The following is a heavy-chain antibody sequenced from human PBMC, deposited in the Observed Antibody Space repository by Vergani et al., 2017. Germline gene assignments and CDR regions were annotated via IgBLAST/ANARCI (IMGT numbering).Heavy chain of an antibody. CDR1: GYTFTDHY. D-gene: IGHD4-17*01. CDR2: VDPEDGET. Sequence: EVQLVQSGAEVKKPGATMKISCKVSGYTFTDHYMHWVKQAPGKGLEWMGLVDPEDGETIYAEKFKGRVTIAGDTSTDTAHLELSSLRSEDTAVYYCATPQTVTPSGMEVWGQGTTVIVSS. CDR3: ATPQTVTPSGMEV. J-gene: IGHJ6*02. V-gene: IGHV1-69-2*01.